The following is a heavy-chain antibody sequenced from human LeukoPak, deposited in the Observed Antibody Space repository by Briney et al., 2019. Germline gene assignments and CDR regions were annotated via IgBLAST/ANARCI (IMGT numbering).Heavy chain of an antibody. CDR3: ATGPHYYGSGSYYPPCY. D-gene: IGHD3-10*01. V-gene: IGHV1-24*01. CDR1: GYTLTELS. J-gene: IGHJ4*02. CDR2: FDPEDGET. Sequence: ASVKVSCKVSGYTLTELSMHWVRQAPGKGLEWMGGFDPEDGETIYAQKFQGRVTMTEDTSTDTAYMELSSLRSEDTAVYYCATGPHYYGSGSYYPPCYWGQGTLVTVSS.